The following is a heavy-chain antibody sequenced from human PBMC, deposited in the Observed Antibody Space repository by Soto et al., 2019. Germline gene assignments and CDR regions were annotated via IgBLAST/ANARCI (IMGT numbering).Heavy chain of an antibody. CDR3: ARAPMVISRSYFDN. V-gene: IGHV4-34*01. CDR1: GGSISGFY. J-gene: IGHJ4*02. CDR2: INHSGST. D-gene: IGHD2-8*01. Sequence: PSETLSLTCTVSGGSISGFYWTWIRQPPGKGLEWIGEINHSGSTNYNPSLKSRVTISIDTSKRLLSLKLTSVTTADAAVYFCARAPMVISRSYFDNWGQGTLVTVSS.